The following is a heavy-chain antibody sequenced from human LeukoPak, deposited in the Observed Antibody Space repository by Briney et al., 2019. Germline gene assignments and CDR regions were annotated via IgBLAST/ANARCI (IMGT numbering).Heavy chain of an antibody. J-gene: IGHJ4*02. V-gene: IGHV3-48*03. D-gene: IGHD3-22*01. CDR2: IGRSGSNI. CDR3: ARDGDYDSSGYGPLFDY. Sequence: GGSLRLSCAASGFTFSSYEMNWVRQAPGKGLEWVSYIGRSGSNIYYADSVKGRFTISRDNAKNSVYLQMNSLRAEDTAVYYCARDGDYDSSGYGPLFDYWGQGTLVTVSS. CDR1: GFTFSSYE.